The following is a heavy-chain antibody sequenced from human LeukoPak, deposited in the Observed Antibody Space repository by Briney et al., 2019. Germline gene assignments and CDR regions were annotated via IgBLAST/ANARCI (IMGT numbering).Heavy chain of an antibody. D-gene: IGHD2-15*01. J-gene: IGHJ4*02. CDR2: ISGSGGST. Sequence: PGGSLRLSCAASGFTFSSYTMSWVRQAPGKGLEWVSAISGSGGSTYYADSVKGRFTISRDNSKNTLYLQMNSLRAEDTAVYYCATSSYCSGGSCYLGLDYWGQGTLVTVSS. V-gene: IGHV3-23*01. CDR1: GFTFSSYT. CDR3: ATSSYCSGGSCYLGLDY.